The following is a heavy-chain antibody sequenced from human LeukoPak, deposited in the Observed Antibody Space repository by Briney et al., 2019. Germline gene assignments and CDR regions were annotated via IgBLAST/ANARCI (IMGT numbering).Heavy chain of an antibody. CDR1: GCTFTSYG. J-gene: IGHJ4*02. D-gene: IGHD2-21*02. CDR3: ARYCGGDCPVDY. Sequence: GASVKVSCKASGCTFTSYGISWVRQAPGQGLEWMGWISAYNGNTNYAQKLQGRVTMTTDTSTSTAYTELRSLRSDDTAVYYCARYCGGDCPVDYWGQGTLVTVSS. V-gene: IGHV1-18*01. CDR2: ISAYNGNT.